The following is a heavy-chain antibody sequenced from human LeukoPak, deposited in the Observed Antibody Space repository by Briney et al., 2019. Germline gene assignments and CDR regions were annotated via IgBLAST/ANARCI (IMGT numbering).Heavy chain of an antibody. D-gene: IGHD3-22*01. V-gene: IGHV1-18*01. J-gene: IGHJ4*02. CDR3: ARDRGEEIDYYDSSGYYSFDY. CDR1: GYTFTSYG. Sequence: ASVKVSCKASGYTFTSYGISWVRQAPGQGLEWMGWISAYNGNTNYAQKLQGRVTMTTDTSTSTAYMELRSLRSDDTAVYYCARDRGEEIDYYDSSGYYSFDYWGQGTLVTVSS. CDR2: ISAYNGNT.